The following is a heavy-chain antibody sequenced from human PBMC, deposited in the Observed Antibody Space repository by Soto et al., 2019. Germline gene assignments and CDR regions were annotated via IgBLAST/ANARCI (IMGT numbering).Heavy chain of an antibody. Sequence: PSETLSLTCAVYGGSFSGYYWSWIRQPPGKGLEWIGEINHSGSTNYNPSLKSRVTISVDTSKNQFSLKLSSVTAADTAVYYCAGGLEVVASADYGPYYYYYYGMDVWGQGTTVTVSS. CDR3: AGGLEVVASADYGPYYYYYYGMDV. CDR2: INHSGST. D-gene: IGHD3-10*01. J-gene: IGHJ6*02. V-gene: IGHV4-34*01. CDR1: GGSFSGYY.